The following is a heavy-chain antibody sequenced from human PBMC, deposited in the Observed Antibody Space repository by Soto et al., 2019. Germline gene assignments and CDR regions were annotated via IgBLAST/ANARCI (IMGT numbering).Heavy chain of an antibody. D-gene: IGHD3-22*01. CDR1: GFTFSSYA. CDR3: ARAQLTYSSSYFDY. J-gene: IGHJ4*02. CDR2: ISGRGDDT. V-gene: IGHV3-23*01. Sequence: EVQLLESGGDLVQPGGSLRLSCAASGFTFSSYAMSWVRQAPGKGLEWVSTISGRGDDTYYTDSVKGRFTISRDNSKNTLYVHMNSLRAEDTAVYYCARAQLTYSSSYFDYWGQGTLVTVSS.